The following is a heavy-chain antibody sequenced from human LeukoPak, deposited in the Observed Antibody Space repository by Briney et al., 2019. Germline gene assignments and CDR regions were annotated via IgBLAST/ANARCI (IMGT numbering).Heavy chain of an antibody. CDR2: INPNSGGT. D-gene: IGHD6-13*01. J-gene: IGHJ1*01. CDR3: ARSIAAAGTQDFQH. Sequence: GASVKVSCKASGYTFTSYGISWVRQAPGQGLEWMGWINPNSGGTNYAQKFQGRVTMTRDTSISTAYMELSRLRSDDTAVYYCARSIAAAGTQDFQHWGQGTLVTVSS. V-gene: IGHV1-2*02. CDR1: GYTFTSYG.